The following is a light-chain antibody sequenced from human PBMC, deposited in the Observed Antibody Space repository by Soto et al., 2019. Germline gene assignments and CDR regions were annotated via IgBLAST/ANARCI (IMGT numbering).Light chain of an antibody. V-gene: IGLV2-14*01. CDR1: SSDVGGYNY. CDR3: SSYTSSSTYYV. Sequence: LTQPASVSGSPGQSITISCTGTSSDVGGYNYVSWYQQHPGKAPKLMIYEVSNRPSGVSNRFSGSKSGNTASLTISGLQAEDEADYYCSSYTSSSTYYVFGTGTKVTVL. CDR2: EVS. J-gene: IGLJ1*01.